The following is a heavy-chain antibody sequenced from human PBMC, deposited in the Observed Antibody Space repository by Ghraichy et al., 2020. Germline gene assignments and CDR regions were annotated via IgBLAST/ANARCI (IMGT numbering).Heavy chain of an antibody. V-gene: IGHV4-34*01. CDR3: ARGTYYDFWSGYYGAGYYYYGMDV. Sequence: SETLSLTCAVYGGSFSVYYWSWIRQPPGKGLEWIGEINHSGSTNYNPSLKSRVTISVDTSKNQFSLKLSSVTAADTAVYYCARGTYYDFWSGYYGAGYYYYGMDVWGQGTTVTVSS. CDR1: GGSFSVYY. D-gene: IGHD3-3*01. J-gene: IGHJ6*02. CDR2: INHSGST.